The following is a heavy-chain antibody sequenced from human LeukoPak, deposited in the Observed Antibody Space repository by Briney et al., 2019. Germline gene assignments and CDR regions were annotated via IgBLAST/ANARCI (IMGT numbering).Heavy chain of an antibody. CDR1: GFTFSSYG. D-gene: IGHD3-10*01. V-gene: IGHV3-30*18. Sequence: GGSLRLTCAASGFTFSSYGMHWVRQAPGKGLEWVAVISYDGSNKYYADSVKGRFTISRDNSKNTLYLQMNSLRPEDTAVYYCAKESVWFGESNPFDYWGQGTLVTVSS. J-gene: IGHJ4*02. CDR3: AKESVWFGESNPFDY. CDR2: ISYDGSNK.